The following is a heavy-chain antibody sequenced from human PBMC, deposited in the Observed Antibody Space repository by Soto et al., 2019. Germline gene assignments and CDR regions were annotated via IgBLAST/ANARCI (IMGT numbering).Heavy chain of an antibody. CDR3: ARVRYTAMVGYYYYGMDV. Sequence: QVQLVQSGAEVKKPGASVKVSCKASGYTFTSYAMHWVRQAPGQRLEWMGWINAGNGNTKYSQKFQGRVTITRDTSASTAYMELSSLRSEDTAVYYCARVRYTAMVGYYYYGMDVWGQGTTVTVSS. CDR1: GYTFTSYA. CDR2: INAGNGNT. D-gene: IGHD5-18*01. J-gene: IGHJ6*02. V-gene: IGHV1-3*01.